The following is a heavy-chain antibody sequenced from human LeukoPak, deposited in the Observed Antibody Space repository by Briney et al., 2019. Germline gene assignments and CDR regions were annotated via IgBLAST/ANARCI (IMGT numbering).Heavy chain of an antibody. D-gene: IGHD2-2*01. CDR1: GYTFSNYD. CDR3: ARAVRNQLLSEY. J-gene: IGHJ4*02. Sequence: ASVRVSCKASGYTFSNYDVTWVRQAPGQGLEYMGWMNPNSGNTGFAQKLRGRVTMTSDASTTSAFMELMRLTSEDTAVYYCARAVRNQLLSEYWGQGTRITVSS. V-gene: IGHV1-8*01. CDR2: MNPNSGNT.